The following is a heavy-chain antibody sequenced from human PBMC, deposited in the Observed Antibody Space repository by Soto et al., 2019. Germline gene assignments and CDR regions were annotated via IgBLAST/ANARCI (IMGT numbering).Heavy chain of an antibody. CDR2: ISSSGGST. J-gene: IGHJ3*02. CDR1: GFIFSTYA. CDR3: AHPRGYGVFDAVDI. Sequence: PGGSLRLSCAVSGFIFSTYAMNWVRQAPGKGLEWVSAISSSGGSTFYAESVRGRFTISRDNSINTLYLQMSSLRTEDTAVYYCAHPRGYGVFDAVDIWGQGTMVTVSS. D-gene: IGHD4-17*01. V-gene: IGHV3-23*01.